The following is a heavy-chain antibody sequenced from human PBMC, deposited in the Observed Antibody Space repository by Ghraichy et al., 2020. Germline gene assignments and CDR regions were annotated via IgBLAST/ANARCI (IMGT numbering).Heavy chain of an antibody. CDR1: GFTFSSYS. J-gene: IGHJ6*02. D-gene: IGHD3-3*01. CDR3: ARDTTSYYDFWSGYYQVSDYYYYYGMDV. V-gene: IGHV3-48*01. Sequence: GGSLRLSCAASGFTFSSYSMNWVRQAPGKGLEWVSYISSSSSTIYYADSVKGRFTISRDNAKNSLYLQMNSLRAEDTAVYYCARDTTSYYDFWSGYYQVSDYYYYYGMDVWGQGTTVTVSS. CDR2: ISSSSSTI.